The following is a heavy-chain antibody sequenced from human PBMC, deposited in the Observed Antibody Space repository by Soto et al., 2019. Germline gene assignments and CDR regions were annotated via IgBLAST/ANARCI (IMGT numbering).Heavy chain of an antibody. V-gene: IGHV4-61*01. CDR1: GGSVSSGSYY. D-gene: IGHD3-3*01. CDR2: IYYSGST. CDR3: ARGGYDFWSLRSAFDI. Sequence: SETLSLTCTVSGGSVSSGSYYWSWIRQPPGKGLEWIGYIYYSGSTNYNPSLKSRVTISVDTSKNQFSLKLSSVTAADTAVYYCARGGYDFWSLRSAFDIWGQGTMVTVSS. J-gene: IGHJ3*02.